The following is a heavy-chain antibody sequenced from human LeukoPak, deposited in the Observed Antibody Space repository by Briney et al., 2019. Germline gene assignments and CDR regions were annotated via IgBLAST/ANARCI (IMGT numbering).Heavy chain of an antibody. CDR1: GFTFNDYT. V-gene: IGHV3-43*02. D-gene: IGHD2-15*01. CDR2: ISGDGTTT. Sequence: GGSLRLSCAASGFTFNDYTMHWDRQAPGKGLEWVSLISGDGTTTFHADSVKGRFTISRDNSKSSLYLQMNSLRAEDTAVYFCAKGDCGGTCLLIDNWGQGTLVTVSS. J-gene: IGHJ4*02. CDR3: AKGDCGGTCLLIDN.